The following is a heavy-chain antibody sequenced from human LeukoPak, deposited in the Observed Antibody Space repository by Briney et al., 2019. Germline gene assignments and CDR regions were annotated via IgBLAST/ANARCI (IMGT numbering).Heavy chain of an antibody. V-gene: IGHV3-23*01. CDR3: AKFARGTMVRGVPRWSDP. D-gene: IGHD3-10*01. CDR1: GFTFGSYA. CDR2: ISGSGGST. Sequence: QPAGSLRLSCAASGFTFGSYAMSWVRQAPGKGLEWVSAISGSGGSTYYADSVKGRFTISRDNSKNTLYMQMNSLRAEDTAVYYCAKFARGTMVRGVPRWSDPWGQGTLVTVSS. J-gene: IGHJ5*02.